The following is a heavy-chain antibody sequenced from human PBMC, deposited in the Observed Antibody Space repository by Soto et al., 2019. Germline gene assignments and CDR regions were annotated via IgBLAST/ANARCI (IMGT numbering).Heavy chain of an antibody. Sequence: GGSLRLSCAASGFTFSSYGMHWVRQAPGKGLEWVAVIWYDGSNKYYADSVKGRFTISRDNSKNTLYLQMNSLKTEDTAVYYCTSLWFGPYVWGQGTTVTVSS. CDR3: TSLWFGPYV. D-gene: IGHD3-10*01. CDR2: IWYDGSNK. V-gene: IGHV3-33*01. J-gene: IGHJ6*02. CDR1: GFTFSSYG.